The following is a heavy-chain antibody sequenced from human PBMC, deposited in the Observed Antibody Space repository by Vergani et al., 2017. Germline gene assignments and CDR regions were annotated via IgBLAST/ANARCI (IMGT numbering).Heavy chain of an antibody. CDR3: ASETRDTPSSLDY. Sequence: QVQLVESGGGVVKPERSLRLSCTPSSFKLGDYGMHWVRQAPGRGLEWVSMTLYEGNNNYYADSVKGRFTISKYISKNTLYLQMNSLRGDDTAVYYCASETRDTPSSLDYWGQGTLVTVSS. D-gene: IGHD5-24*01. CDR1: SFKLGDYG. V-gene: IGHV3-33*01. CDR2: TLYEGNNN. J-gene: IGHJ4*02.